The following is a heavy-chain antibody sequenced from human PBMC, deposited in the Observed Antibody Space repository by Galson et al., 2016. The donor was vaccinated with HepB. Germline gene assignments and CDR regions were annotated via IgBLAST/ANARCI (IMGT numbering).Heavy chain of an antibody. CDR1: GFTFSSYA. CDR2: ISGSGDIT. Sequence: SLRLSCAASGFTFSSYAMSWVRQAPGKGLEWVSAISGSGDITYYADSVKGRFTVSRDKSRNTLYVQMNSLRAEDTAIYYCAKDLLKWSCGGDCYSGTTVRGVGFFDYWGQGALVTVSS. CDR3: AKDLLKWSCGGDCYSGTTVRGVGFFDY. D-gene: IGHD2-21*02. V-gene: IGHV3-23*01. J-gene: IGHJ4*02.